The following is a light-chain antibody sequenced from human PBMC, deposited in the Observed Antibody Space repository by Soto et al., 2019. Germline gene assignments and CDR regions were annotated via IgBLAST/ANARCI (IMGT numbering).Light chain of an antibody. Sequence: DIQLTQSPSFLSASVGDRVTITCRASQGISDWLAWYQQKPGKAPNLLIYDASTLESGVPSRFSGSGSGTEFTLTISSLQPDDFATYYCQQYNSYSWTFGQGTKVDIK. CDR3: QQYNSYSWT. CDR1: QGISDW. V-gene: IGKV1-5*01. J-gene: IGKJ1*01. CDR2: DAS.